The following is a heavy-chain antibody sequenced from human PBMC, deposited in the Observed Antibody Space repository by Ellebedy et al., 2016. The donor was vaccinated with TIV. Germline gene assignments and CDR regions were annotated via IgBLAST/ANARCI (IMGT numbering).Heavy chain of an antibody. Sequence: GESLKISCVASGFAVNKNYMTWVRLAPGKGLEWVSQINSGGTTYYSDSVKGRFIISRDTSKNTVYLQMNSLRHEDAAVYYCARAGCDYGNCYHVDSWGQGSQVTVSS. CDR1: GFAVNKNY. J-gene: IGHJ5*01. V-gene: IGHV3-66*01. D-gene: IGHD4/OR15-4a*01. CDR3: ARAGCDYGNCYHVDS. CDR2: INSGGTT.